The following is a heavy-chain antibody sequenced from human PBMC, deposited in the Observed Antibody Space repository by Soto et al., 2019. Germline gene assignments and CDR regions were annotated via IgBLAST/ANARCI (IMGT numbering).Heavy chain of an antibody. CDR3: SSHLRDGYFDY. V-gene: IGHV4-39*02. Sequence: QLQLQESGPGLVKPSETLSLTCTVSGDSISSSTYFWGWVRQPPGKGLEWIGSIYYSGRTYYNPSRKGRVILDGFTSNSPVSLMLISVAAADTAVYYGSSHLRDGYFDYWGQGTLVTVSS. J-gene: IGHJ4*02. CDR2: IYYSGRT. CDR1: GDSISSSTYF. D-gene: IGHD2-8*01.